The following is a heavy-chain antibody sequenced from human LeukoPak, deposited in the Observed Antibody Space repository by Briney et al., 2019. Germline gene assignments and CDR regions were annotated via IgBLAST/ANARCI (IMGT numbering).Heavy chain of an antibody. V-gene: IGHV2-5*02. CDR1: GFSLSTSGVG. CDR3: AHTNYQWLLRQNDAFDI. D-gene: IGHD3-22*01. J-gene: IGHJ3*02. Sequence: SGPTRVNPTQTLTLTCTFSGFSLSTSGVGVGWIRQPPGKALEWLALIYWDDDKRYSPSLKSRLTITKDTSKNQVVLTMTNMDPVDTATYYCAHTNYQWLLRQNDAFDIWGQGTMVTVSS. CDR2: IYWDDDK.